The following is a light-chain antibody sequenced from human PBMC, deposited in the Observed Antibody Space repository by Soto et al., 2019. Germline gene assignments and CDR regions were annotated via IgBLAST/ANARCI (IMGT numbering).Light chain of an antibody. Sequence: ITPSAAPVAVYPWERATLSCGARQSVSILLACYQQKPGQARRLLIHGATTRATGIPARFSGSGSGTEVTLTISSLQSEDFAVYYCQQYNNWPRTFGQGTKVDIK. J-gene: IGKJ1*01. V-gene: IGKV3-15*01. CDR2: GAT. CDR3: QQYNNWPRT. CDR1: QSVSIL.